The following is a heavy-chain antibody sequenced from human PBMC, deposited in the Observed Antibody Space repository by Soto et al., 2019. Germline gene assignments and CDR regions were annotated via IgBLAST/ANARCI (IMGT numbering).Heavy chain of an antibody. CDR1: SGSISGYY. Sequence: QVQLQESGPGLVKPSETLSLTCTVSSGSISGYYWSWIRQPPGKGLEWLGFIDYSGSANSNPSLKSRVTTSVATSKNQFFLKMSSVTAADTAVYYCARHYCSNGHCYYFDYWGQGTLVTVSS. CDR2: IDYSGSA. D-gene: IGHD2-8*01. J-gene: IGHJ4*02. V-gene: IGHV4-59*08. CDR3: ARHYCSNGHCYYFDY.